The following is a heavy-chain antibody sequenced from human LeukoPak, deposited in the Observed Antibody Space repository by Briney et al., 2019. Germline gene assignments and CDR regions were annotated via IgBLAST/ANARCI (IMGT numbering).Heavy chain of an antibody. V-gene: IGHV1-8*01. CDR1: GYTFTSYD. Sequence: ASVKVSCKASGYTFTSYDINWVRHATGQGLEWMGWMSPNSGDTGYAQKFQGRVTMTRDTSISTAYMELSRLRSDDTAVYYCARDLGYCTNGVCHTRFDYWGQGALVTVSS. CDR2: MSPNSGDT. J-gene: IGHJ4*02. D-gene: IGHD2-8*01. CDR3: ARDLGYCTNGVCHTRFDY.